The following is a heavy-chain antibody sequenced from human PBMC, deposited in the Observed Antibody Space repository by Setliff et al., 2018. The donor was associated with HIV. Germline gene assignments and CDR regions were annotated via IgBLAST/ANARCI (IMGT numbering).Heavy chain of an antibody. CDR2: IYYSGYYKA. D-gene: IGHD3-16*01. CDR1: GDSISSGDYY. V-gene: IGHV4-30-4*08. J-gene: IGHJ3*01. CDR3: ARAISFDFPSGLKGTFDV. Sequence: PSETLSLTCTVSGDSISSGDYYWSWIRQPPGKGLEWIGYIYYSGYYKAYYDSNPALKSRFSASVDTSRNQFSLELQSMTAADTAMYYCARAISFDFPSGLKGTFDVWGLGTMVTVSS.